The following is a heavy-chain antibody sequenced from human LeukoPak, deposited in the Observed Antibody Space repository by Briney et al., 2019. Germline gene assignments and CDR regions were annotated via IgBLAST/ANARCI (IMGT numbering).Heavy chain of an antibody. V-gene: IGHV3-53*01. J-gene: IGHJ3*02. CDR1: GFTVSSNY. CDR3: ARDGGFGFLAAFDI. D-gene: IGHD3-10*01. CDR2: IYSGGST. Sequence: GGSLRLSCAASGFTVSSNYMSWVRQAPGKGLEWVSVIYSGGSTYYADSVKGRFTISRDNSKNTLYLQMNSLRAEDTAVYYCARDGGFGFLAAFDIWGQGTMVTVSS.